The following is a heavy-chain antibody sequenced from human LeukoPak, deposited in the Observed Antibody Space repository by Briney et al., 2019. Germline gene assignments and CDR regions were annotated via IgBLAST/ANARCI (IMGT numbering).Heavy chain of an antibody. Sequence: SDTLSLTCTVSGGSINSYYWSWLRQAPGKGLEWIGYIYYSGTTNYNPSLKSRVTISVDTSKNQFSLKLSSVTAADTAVYYCARHAPGYFDYWGQGTLVTVSS. CDR1: GGSINSYY. V-gene: IGHV4-59*08. J-gene: IGHJ4*02. CDR3: ARHAPGYFDY. CDR2: IYYSGTT.